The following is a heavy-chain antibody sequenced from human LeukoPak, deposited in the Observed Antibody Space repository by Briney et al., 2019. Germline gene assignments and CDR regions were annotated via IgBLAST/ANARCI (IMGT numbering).Heavy chain of an antibody. J-gene: IGHJ6*02. Sequence: ASVKVSCKASGYTFTSYYMHWVRQAPGQGLEWMGIINPSGGSTSYAQKFQGRVTMTRDTSTSTVYMELSSLRSEDTAVYYCARGGVPIWEVTRYYYYYYGMDVWGQGTTVTGSS. CDR3: ARGGVPIWEVTRYYYYYYGMDV. V-gene: IGHV1-46*01. D-gene: IGHD4-23*01. CDR1: GYTFTSYY. CDR2: INPSGGST.